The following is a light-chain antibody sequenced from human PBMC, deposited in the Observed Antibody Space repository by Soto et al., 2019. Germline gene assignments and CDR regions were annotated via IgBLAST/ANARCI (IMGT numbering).Light chain of an antibody. Sequence: EIVLTQSPGTLSLSPGERATLSCRACQSVSSSYLAWYQQNPGQAPRLLIYGASSRATGIPDRFSGSGSGTDFTLTISRLEPEDFAVYYCHQYGSSPLTFGGGTKVEI. CDR2: GAS. J-gene: IGKJ4*01. CDR3: HQYGSSPLT. CDR1: QSVSSSY. V-gene: IGKV3-20*01.